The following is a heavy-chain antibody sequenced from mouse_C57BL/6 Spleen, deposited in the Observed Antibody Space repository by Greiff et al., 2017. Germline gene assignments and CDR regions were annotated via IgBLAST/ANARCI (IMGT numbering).Heavy chain of an antibody. J-gene: IGHJ2*01. V-gene: IGHV10-1*01. D-gene: IGHD1-1*02. Sequence: EVKLMESGGGLVQPKGSLKLSCAASGFSFNTYDMNWVSQAPGQGLEWVGRISSKSNNYATYYADSGKDRLTISRADSESLLYLNMNNLKTEDTVIYYCGRGWDVYDFDYWGQGTTLTVSA. CDR2: ISSKSNNYAT. CDR3: GRGWDVYDFDY. CDR1: GFSFNTYD.